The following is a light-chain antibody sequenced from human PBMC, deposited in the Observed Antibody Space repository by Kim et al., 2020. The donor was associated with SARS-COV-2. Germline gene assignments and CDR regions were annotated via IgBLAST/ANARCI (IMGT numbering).Light chain of an antibody. J-gene: IGLJ3*02. CDR3: QAWDSSSAVV. CDR1: NLGDNY. CDR2: EDN. V-gene: IGLV3-1*01. Sequence: SYELTQPPSGSVSPGQTASISCSGHNLGDNYICWYQQRPGQSPLLVIYEDNKRPSGIPERFSGSNSGNTATLTISGTRAVDEADYYCQAWDSSSAVVFGGGTKLTVL.